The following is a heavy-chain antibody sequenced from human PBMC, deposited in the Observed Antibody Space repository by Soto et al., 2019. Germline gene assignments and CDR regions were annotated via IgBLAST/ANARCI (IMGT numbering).Heavy chain of an antibody. CDR2: IGTAGDP. V-gene: IGHV3-13*05. CDR3: ARGTYYYGSGTGPSYYYYYGMDV. CDR1: GFTFSSYD. Sequence: VGSLRLSCAASGFTFSSYDMHWVRQATGKGLEWVSAIGTAGDPYYPGSVKGRFTTSRENAKNSLYLQMNSLRAGDTAVYYCARGTYYYGSGTGPSYYYYYGMDVWGQGTTVTVSS. J-gene: IGHJ6*02. D-gene: IGHD3-10*01.